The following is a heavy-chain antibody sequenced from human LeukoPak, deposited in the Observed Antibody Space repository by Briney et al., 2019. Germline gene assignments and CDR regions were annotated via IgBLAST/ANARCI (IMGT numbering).Heavy chain of an antibody. J-gene: IGHJ6*02. CDR1: GGSFSGYY. CDR3: ASLYYYYGMDV. V-gene: IGHV4-34*01. CDR2: INHSGST. Sequence: SETLSLTCAVYGGSFSGYYWSWIRQPPGKGLEWIREINHSGSTNYNPSLKSRVTISVDTSKNQFSLKLSSVTAADTAVYYCASLYYYYGMDVWGQGTTVTVSS.